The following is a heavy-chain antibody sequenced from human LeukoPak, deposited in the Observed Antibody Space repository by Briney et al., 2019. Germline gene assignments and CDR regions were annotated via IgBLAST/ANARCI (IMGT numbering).Heavy chain of an antibody. V-gene: IGHV4-38-2*02. CDR2: IYHSGSS. CDR1: GYSISSGYY. CDR3: AREKSRLGELSLIDY. Sequence: SETLSLTCTVSGYSISSGYYWGWIRQPPGEGVEWIGSIYHSGSSYYNPSLKSRVTISVDTSKNQFSLKLSSVTAADTAVYYCAREKSRLGELSLIDYWGQGTLVTVSS. J-gene: IGHJ4*02. D-gene: IGHD3-16*02.